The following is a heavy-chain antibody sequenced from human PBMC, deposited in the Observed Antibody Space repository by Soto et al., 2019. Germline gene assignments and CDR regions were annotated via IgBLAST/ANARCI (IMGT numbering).Heavy chain of an antibody. CDR3: ARDRYIAVAGTGYYYYGMDV. Sequence: SETLSLTCTVSGGSISSGGYSWSWIRQHPGKGLEWIGYMYNTGSTVYNPSFKSRGTISVDTSKNQFSLKLNSVTAADTAVYYCARDRYIAVAGTGYYYYGMDVWGQGTPVTVSS. CDR1: GGSISSGGYS. J-gene: IGHJ6*02. D-gene: IGHD6-19*01. CDR2: MYNTGST. V-gene: IGHV4-61*08.